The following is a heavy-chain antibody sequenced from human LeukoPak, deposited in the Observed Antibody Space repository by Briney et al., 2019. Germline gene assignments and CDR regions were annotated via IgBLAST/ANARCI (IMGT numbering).Heavy chain of an antibody. Sequence: SETLCLTCTVSGGSISSYYWSWIRQPPGKGLEWIGYIYYSGSTSYNPSLKSRVTISVDTSKNQFSLKLSSVTAADTAVYYCARQAVAPDYWGQGTLVTVSS. CDR2: IYYSGST. CDR3: ARQAVAPDY. CDR1: GGSISSYY. V-gene: IGHV4-59*01. D-gene: IGHD6-19*01. J-gene: IGHJ4*02.